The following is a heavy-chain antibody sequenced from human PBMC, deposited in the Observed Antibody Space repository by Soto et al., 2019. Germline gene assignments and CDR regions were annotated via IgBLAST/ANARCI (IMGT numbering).Heavy chain of an antibody. CDR1: GYSFTSYW. D-gene: IGHD3-22*01. CDR2: IYPGDSDT. Sequence: GESLKISCKGSGYSFTSYWIGWVRQMPGKGLEWMGIIYPGDSDTRYSPSFQGQVTISADKSISTAYLQWSRLKASDTAMYYCARHPDYYDSSGYYRYWGQGTLVTVSS. V-gene: IGHV5-51*01. J-gene: IGHJ4*02. CDR3: ARHPDYYDSSGYYRY.